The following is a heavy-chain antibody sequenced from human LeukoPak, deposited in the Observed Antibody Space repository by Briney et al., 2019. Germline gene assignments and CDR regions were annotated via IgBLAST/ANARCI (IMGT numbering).Heavy chain of an antibody. D-gene: IGHD1-26*01. CDR3: AREAGGSRRGYYFDY. Sequence: GGSLRLSCAASGFTFSSYVMSWVRQAPGKGLEWVSVIYSGGSTYYADSVKGRFTISRDNSKNTLYLQMNSLRAEDTAVYYCAREAGGSRRGYYFDYWGQGTLVTVSS. CDR2: IYSGGST. V-gene: IGHV3-66*01. CDR1: GFTFSSYV. J-gene: IGHJ4*02.